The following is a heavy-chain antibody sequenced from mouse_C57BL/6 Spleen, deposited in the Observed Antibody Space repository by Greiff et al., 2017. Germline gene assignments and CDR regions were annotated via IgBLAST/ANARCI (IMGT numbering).Heavy chain of an antibody. J-gene: IGHJ4*01. CDR2: IDPSDSYT. Sequence: VQLQQPGAELVMPGASVKLSCKASGYTFTSYWMHWVKQRPGQGLEWIGEIDPSDSYTNYNQKFKGKSTLTVDKSSSTAYMQLSSLTSEDSAVYYCARGRGNSGAMDYWGQGTSVTVSS. CDR1: GYTFTSYW. V-gene: IGHV1-69*01. D-gene: IGHD2-1*01. CDR3: ARGRGNSGAMDY.